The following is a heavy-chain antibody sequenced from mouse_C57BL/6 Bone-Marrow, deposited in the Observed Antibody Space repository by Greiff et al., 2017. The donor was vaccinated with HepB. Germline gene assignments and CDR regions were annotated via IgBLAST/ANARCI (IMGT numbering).Heavy chain of an antibody. J-gene: IGHJ2*01. Sequence: VMLVESGAELVRPGTSVKVSCKASGYAFTNYLIEWVKQRPGQGLEWIGVINPGSGGTNYNEQFKGKATLTADKSSSTAYMQLSSLTSEDSAVYFCARYYKGYFDYWGQGTTLTVSS. CDR2: INPGSGGT. CDR3: ARYYKGYFDY. CDR1: GYAFTNYL. D-gene: IGHD2-12*01. V-gene: IGHV1-54*01.